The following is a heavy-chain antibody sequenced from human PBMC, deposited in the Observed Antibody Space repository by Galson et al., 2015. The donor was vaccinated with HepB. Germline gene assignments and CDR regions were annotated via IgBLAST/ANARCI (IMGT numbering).Heavy chain of an antibody. D-gene: IGHD2-2*03. CDR1: GFTFSNYA. Sequence: SLRLSCAASGFTFSNYAMSWVRQAPGKGLEWVSAISDGGDDTYYADSERGRFTISRDNFKNTLYLQMNSLRAEDTAAYYCVKWARPGYGYFSEGFDVWGQGTMVTVSS. V-gene: IGHV3-23*01. CDR2: ISDGGDDT. CDR3: VKWARPGYGYFSEGFDV. J-gene: IGHJ3*01.